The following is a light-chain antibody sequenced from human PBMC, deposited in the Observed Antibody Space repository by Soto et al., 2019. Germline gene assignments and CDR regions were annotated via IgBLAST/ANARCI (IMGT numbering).Light chain of an antibody. V-gene: IGKV3-15*01. CDR1: QSVGSN. Sequence: EIVMTQSPATLSVSPGERATLSCRASQSVGSNLAWYQLKPGQAPRLLIYGASTRATGIPARFSGSGSGTDFTLNISSLQSEDFAIYFCQRYNNWPPDRTFGQGTKVEMK. CDR2: GAS. CDR3: QRYNNWPPDRT. J-gene: IGKJ1*01.